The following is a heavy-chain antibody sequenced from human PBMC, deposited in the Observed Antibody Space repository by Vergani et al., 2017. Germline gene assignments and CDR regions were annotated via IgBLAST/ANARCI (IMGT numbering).Heavy chain of an antibody. J-gene: IGHJ4*02. V-gene: IGHV1-69*13. Sequence: QVQLVQSGAEVKKPWSSVKVSCKASGGTFSSYAISWVRQAPGQGLEWMGRIIPIFGTVNYAQNFQGRVTITADESTSTAYMELSSLRSEDTAVYYCARPHGDILPPDPRRLDYWGQGTLVTVSS. CDR2: IIPIFGTV. CDR1: GGTFSSYA. CDR3: ARPHGDILPPDPRRLDY.